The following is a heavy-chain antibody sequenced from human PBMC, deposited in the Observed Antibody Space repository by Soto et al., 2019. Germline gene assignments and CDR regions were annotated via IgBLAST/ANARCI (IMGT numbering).Heavy chain of an antibody. CDR3: AWNRGSAGSDYFAH. CDR1: GGSIGSTSYY. Sequence: SETLSLTCTVSGGSIGSTSYYWGWIRQPPGKGLEWIGSINYSGSTYYNPSLKSRITKSIDTSKNQFSLNLTSVTAADTAVYYCAWNRGSAGSDYFAHCRQGTLVIVAS. CDR2: INYSGST. J-gene: IGHJ4*02. D-gene: IGHD3-10*01. V-gene: IGHV4-39*01.